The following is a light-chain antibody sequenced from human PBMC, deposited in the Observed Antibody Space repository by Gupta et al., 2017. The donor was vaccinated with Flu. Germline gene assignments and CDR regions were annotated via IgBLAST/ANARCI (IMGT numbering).Light chain of an antibody. Sequence: QPVLTQPPSASASLGASVTLTCTLSSGYSHYQVDWYQQRPGKGPRFVMRVGTGGIVGSKGDGIPDRFSVLGSGLNRYLTIKNIQGEDESDFHCGADHGSGDNFLVVFGGGTKLTVL. CDR3: GADHGSGDNFLVV. V-gene: IGLV9-49*02. CDR2: VGTGGIVG. J-gene: IGLJ2*01. CDR1: SGYSHYQ.